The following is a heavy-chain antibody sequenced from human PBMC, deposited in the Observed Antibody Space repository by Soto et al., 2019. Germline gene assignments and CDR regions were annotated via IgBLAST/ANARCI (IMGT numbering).Heavy chain of an antibody. CDR2: INTDGSST. CDR3: VRERPGEQHYFDY. V-gene: IGHV3-74*01. D-gene: IGHD6-13*01. CDR1: GFVFSSDW. J-gene: IGHJ4*02. Sequence: EVQLVESGGGLVQPGGSLRLSCAASGFVFSSDWMHWVRQAPGKGLVWVSRINTDGSSTAYADSVKGRFTISRDNPKNTMHLQMNSPRDEETAVYYCVRERPGEQHYFDYWGQGILVTVSS.